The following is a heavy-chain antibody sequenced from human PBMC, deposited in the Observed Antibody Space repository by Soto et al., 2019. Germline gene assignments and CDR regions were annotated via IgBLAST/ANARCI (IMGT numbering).Heavy chain of an antibody. CDR1: ADSISSYY. Sequence: QVQLQESGPGLVKPSETLSLTCTVSADSISSYYWSWIRQPPGKGLECIGYIYYSGSTNYNPSLKSRVTISIDKSKNQFSLKLSSLTAADTAVYYCARHLWCGHDAFDIWGQGTMVTVSS. CDR2: IYYSGST. V-gene: IGHV4-59*08. CDR3: ARHLWCGHDAFDI. J-gene: IGHJ3*02. D-gene: IGHD3-10*01.